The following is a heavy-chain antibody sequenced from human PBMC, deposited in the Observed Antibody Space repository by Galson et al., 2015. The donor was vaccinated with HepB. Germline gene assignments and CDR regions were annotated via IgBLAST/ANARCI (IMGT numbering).Heavy chain of an antibody. Sequence: SLRLSCAASGFTFSSYWMNWVRQAPGKGLEWVAIINQDGSSKYYVDSVKGRFTISRDNAKDSVYLQLDSLRAEDTAVYYCARRISLVRGIITRPDYYYGTDVWGQGTTVTVAS. D-gene: IGHD3-10*01. V-gene: IGHV3-7*03. CDR2: INQDGSSK. J-gene: IGHJ6*02. CDR1: GFTFSSYW. CDR3: ARRISLVRGIITRPDYYYGTDV.